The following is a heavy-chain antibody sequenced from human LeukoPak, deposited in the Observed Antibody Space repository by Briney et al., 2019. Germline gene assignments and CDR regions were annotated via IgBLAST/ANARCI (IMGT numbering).Heavy chain of an antibody. V-gene: IGHV3-74*01. CDR2: INSDGSST. CDR3: ARGVAAAGQKY. J-gene: IGHJ4*02. Sequence: GGSLRFSCAASGFTFSSYWMHWVRQAPGKGLVWVSRINSDGSSTSYADSVKGRFTISRDNAKNTLYLQMNSLRAEDTAVYYCARGVAAAGQKYWGQGTLVTVSS. CDR1: GFTFSSYW. D-gene: IGHD6-13*01.